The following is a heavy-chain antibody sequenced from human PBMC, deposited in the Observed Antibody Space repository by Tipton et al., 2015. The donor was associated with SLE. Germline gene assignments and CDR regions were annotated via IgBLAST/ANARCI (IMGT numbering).Heavy chain of an antibody. CDR1: GGSISSYY. CDR3: VRRLWAFDI. J-gene: IGHJ3*02. V-gene: IGHV4-59*08. Sequence: TLSLTCTVSGGSISSYYWSWIRQPPGKGLEWIGYIYYSGSTNYNPSLKSRFTISVDTSKNQFSLKLSSVTAADPAVYYCVRRLWAFDIWGQGTMVTVSS. D-gene: IGHD2-21*01. CDR2: IYYSGST.